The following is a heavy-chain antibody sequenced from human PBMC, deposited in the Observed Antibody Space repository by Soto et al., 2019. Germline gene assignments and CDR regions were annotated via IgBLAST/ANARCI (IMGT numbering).Heavy chain of an antibody. CDR1: GFTFSSYA. D-gene: IGHD6-13*01. Sequence: PGGSLRLSCAASGFTFSSYAMHWVRQAPGKGLEWVAVISYDGSNKYYADSVKGRFTISRDNSKNTLYLQMNSLRAEDTAVYYCARNPLEIMAAAGTRYYGMDVWGQGTTVTVSS. J-gene: IGHJ6*02. V-gene: IGHV3-30-3*01. CDR2: ISYDGSNK. CDR3: ARNPLEIMAAAGTRYYGMDV.